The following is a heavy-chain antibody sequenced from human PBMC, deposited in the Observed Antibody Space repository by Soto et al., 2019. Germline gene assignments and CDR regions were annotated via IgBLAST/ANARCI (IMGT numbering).Heavy chain of an antibody. V-gene: IGHV3-23*01. J-gene: IGHJ4*02. CDR1: GITLSSYA. CDR3: AKGQNSGTYRFYFDY. Sequence: GGSLRLSCAASGITLSSYAVSWVRQAPGKGPEWVSGISASGGSTSYADSVKGRFTISRDNSKNTLYLQMNSLRADDTAVYHCAKGQNSGTYRFYFDYWGQGALVTVSS. D-gene: IGHD1-26*01. CDR2: ISASGGST.